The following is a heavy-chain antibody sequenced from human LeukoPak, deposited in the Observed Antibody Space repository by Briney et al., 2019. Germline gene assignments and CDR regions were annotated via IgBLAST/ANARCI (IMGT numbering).Heavy chain of an antibody. CDR2: VIPIFGTA. J-gene: IGHJ4*02. Sequence: ASVKVSCKASGGAFSSYAISWVRQAPGQGLEWMGGVIPIFGTANYAQKFQGRVTITADKSTSTAYMELSSLRSEDTAVYYCARDTHDSYGYHYWGQGTLVTVSS. D-gene: IGHD5-18*01. CDR3: ARDTHDSYGYHY. CDR1: GGAFSSYA. V-gene: IGHV1-69*06.